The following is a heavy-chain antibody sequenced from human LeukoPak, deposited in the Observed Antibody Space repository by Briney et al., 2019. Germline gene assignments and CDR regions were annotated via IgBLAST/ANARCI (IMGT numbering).Heavy chain of an antibody. Sequence: PGGSLRLSCAASGFTFSSYVMHWVRQAPGKGLEWVAIISYDGSNEYYADSVKGRFTISRDNAKNSVYLQMNSLRAEDTALYYCARKIYGSDNYIDYWGQGTLVTVSS. CDR1: GFTFSSYV. CDR3: ARKIYGSDNYIDY. D-gene: IGHD3-10*01. J-gene: IGHJ4*02. V-gene: IGHV3-30*04. CDR2: ISYDGSNE.